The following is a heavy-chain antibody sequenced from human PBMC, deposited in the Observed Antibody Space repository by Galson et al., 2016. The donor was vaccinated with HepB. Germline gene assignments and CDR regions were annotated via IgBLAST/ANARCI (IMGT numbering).Heavy chain of an antibody. D-gene: IGHD2-2*03. J-gene: IGHJ6*02. CDR3: ARNPLDIIARYGMDV. CDR2: ITTANGDT. V-gene: IGHV1-3*04. CDR1: GYIFSDHA. Sequence: SVKVSCKASGYIFSDHAIHWVRQAPGQGLEWMGWITTANGDTIYSQRFQGRVSITRATSASTVYLDLSSLKSEDTGVYFRARNPLDIIARYGMDVWGQGTTVTVSS.